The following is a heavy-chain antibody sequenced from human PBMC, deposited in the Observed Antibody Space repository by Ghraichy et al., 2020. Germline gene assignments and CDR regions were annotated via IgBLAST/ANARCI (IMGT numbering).Heavy chain of an antibody. J-gene: IGHJ4*02. CDR1: GGSFSNYY. V-gene: IGHV4-34*01. CDR3: ARTRIAAAGGRFDY. Sequence: SETLSLTCAVYGGSFSNYYWSWIRQSPGKGLEWIGEINHTGSTKYNPSLKSRVTISVDTSKNQFSLKLSSVTAADTAVYYCARTRIAAAGGRFDYWGQGTLVTDSS. D-gene: IGHD6-13*01. CDR2: INHTGST.